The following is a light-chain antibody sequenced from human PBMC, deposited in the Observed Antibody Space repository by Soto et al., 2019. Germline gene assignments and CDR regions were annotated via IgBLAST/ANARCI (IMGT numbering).Light chain of an antibody. CDR2: NNH. CDR3: AAWDDSLSGRV. CDR1: ISNIGTNS. V-gene: IGLV1-47*02. J-gene: IGLJ3*02. Sequence: QSVLTQPPSASGTPGQSVTISCSGSISNIGTNSVNWYQQLPGMAPKLLVYNNHQRPSGVPDRFSGSKSGTSASLDISGLRSEDEADYYCAAWDDSLSGRVFGGGTKLTVL.